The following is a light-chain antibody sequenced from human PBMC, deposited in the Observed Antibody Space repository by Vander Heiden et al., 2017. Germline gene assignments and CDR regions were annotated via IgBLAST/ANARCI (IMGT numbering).Light chain of an antibody. J-gene: IGKJ1*01. Sequence: DIQMTQSPSSLSASVGDRVTITCRASQSISSYLNWYQQKPGKAPKLLIYAASSLQSGVPSRFSGSGSGTDFTLTISSLQPEDFATYYCQQSDSIPRTFGQWTKVEIK. CDR1: QSISSY. CDR3: QQSDSIPRT. CDR2: AAS. V-gene: IGKV1-39*01.